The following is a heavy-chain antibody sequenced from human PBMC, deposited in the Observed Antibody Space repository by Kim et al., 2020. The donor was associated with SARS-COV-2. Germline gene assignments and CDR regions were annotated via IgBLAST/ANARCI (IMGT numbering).Heavy chain of an antibody. CDR1: GYTFTSYY. CDR2: INPSGGST. CDR3: ARAEDSSWYWSYYGMDV. Sequence: ASVKVSCKASGYTFTSYYMHWVRQAPGQGLEWMGIINPSGGSTSYAQKFQGRVTMTRDTSTSTVYMELSSLRSEDTAVYYCARAEDSSWYWSYYGMDVWGQGTTVTVSS. V-gene: IGHV1-46*01. J-gene: IGHJ6*02. D-gene: IGHD6-13*01.